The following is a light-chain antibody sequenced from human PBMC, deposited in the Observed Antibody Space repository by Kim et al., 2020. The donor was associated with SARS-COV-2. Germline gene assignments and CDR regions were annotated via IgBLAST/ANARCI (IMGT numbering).Light chain of an antibody. CDR3: QQRISRPPT. V-gene: IGKV3-11*01. J-gene: IGKJ3*01. Sequence: EIVLTQSPAALSLSPGERATLSCRASQSVSSYLAWYQQKPGQAPRLLIYDASTRATGIPARFSGSGSGTDFTLTISSLQDEDFAVYYCQQRISRPPTFGPGTKVDIK. CDR1: QSVSSY. CDR2: DAS.